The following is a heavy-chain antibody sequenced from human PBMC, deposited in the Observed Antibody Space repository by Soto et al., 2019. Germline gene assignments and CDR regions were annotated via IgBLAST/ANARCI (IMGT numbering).Heavy chain of an antibody. CDR1: GGSISSGGYY. Sequence: PSETLSLTCTVSGGSISSGGYYWSWIRQHPGKGLEWIGYIYYSGSTYYNPSLKSRVTISVDTSKNQFSLKLSSVTAADTAVYYCARVKYNWNSYYFDYWGQGTPVTVSS. J-gene: IGHJ4*02. D-gene: IGHD1-7*01. CDR3: ARVKYNWNSYYFDY. V-gene: IGHV4-31*03. CDR2: IYYSGST.